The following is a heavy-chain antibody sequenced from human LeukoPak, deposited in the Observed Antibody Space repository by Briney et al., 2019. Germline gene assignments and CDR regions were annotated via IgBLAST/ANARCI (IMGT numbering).Heavy chain of an antibody. CDR3: TTGTFTLLWFGESNDY. D-gene: IGHD3-10*01. CDR1: GFTFSNAW. Sequence: KSAGSLSLSCAASGFTFSNAWMSWGRQAPGKGLQWGGRIKSKTDGGTTDYAAPVKGTFTISRDDTKNTLYLQMNSLTTEDTAVYYCTTGTFTLLWFGESNDYWGQGTLVTVSS. CDR2: IKSKTDGGTT. V-gene: IGHV3-15*01. J-gene: IGHJ4*02.